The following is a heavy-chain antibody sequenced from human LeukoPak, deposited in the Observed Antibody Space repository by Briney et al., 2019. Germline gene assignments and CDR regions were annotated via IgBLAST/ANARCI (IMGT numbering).Heavy chain of an antibody. V-gene: IGHV5-51*01. CDR2: IYPGNSDT. J-gene: IGHJ4*02. CDR3: ATSLGATGIATTYDY. Sequence: GESLKISCKGSGYSFTTYWIGWVRQMPGKGLEWMGIIYPGNSDTRYSPSFRGQVTISADKSISSAYLQWSSLKASDTAMYYCATSLGATGIATTYDYWGQGTLVTVSS. D-gene: IGHD6-13*01. CDR1: GYSFTTYW.